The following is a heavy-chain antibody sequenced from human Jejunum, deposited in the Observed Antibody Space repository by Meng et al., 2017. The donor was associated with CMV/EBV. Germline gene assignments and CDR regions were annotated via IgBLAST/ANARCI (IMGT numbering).Heavy chain of an antibody. J-gene: IGHJ4*02. Sequence: QVPLQDSGSGLVKPSETLSLTCTVSSDSISSNFWSWIRQPAGKGLEWIGRIYSSGSTFYNPSLKSRVTMSVDTSKNQFSLSLASVTAADTAIYFCAREESVGIAVTGTFDYWGQGILVTVSS. CDR3: AREESVGIAVTGTFDY. CDR1: SDSISSNF. D-gene: IGHD6-19*01. V-gene: IGHV4-4*07. CDR2: IYSSGST.